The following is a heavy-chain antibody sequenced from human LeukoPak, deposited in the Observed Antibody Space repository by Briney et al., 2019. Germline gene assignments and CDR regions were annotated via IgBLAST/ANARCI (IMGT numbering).Heavy chain of an antibody. Sequence: SETLSLTCAVYGGSFSGYYWSWIRQPPGKGLEWIGEINHSGSTNYNPSLKSRVTISVDTSKNQFSLKLSSVTAADTAVYYCARGRITVVTGSRGHIDYWGQGTLVTVSS. J-gene: IGHJ4*02. CDR2: INHSGST. CDR1: GGSFSGYY. CDR3: ARGRITVVTGSRGHIDY. V-gene: IGHV4-34*01. D-gene: IGHD4-23*01.